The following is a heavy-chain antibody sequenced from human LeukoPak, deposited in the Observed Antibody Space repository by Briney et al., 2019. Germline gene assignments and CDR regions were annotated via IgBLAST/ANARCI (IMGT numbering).Heavy chain of an antibody. J-gene: IGHJ3*02. CDR3: AGQGTIFGVVIIRITDAFDI. CDR2: IYYSGST. CDR1: GGSISSSSYS. Sequence: SETLSLTCTVSGGSISSSSYSWGWIRQPPGKGLEWIGSIYYSGSTYYNPSLKSRVTISVDTSKNQFSLKLSSVTAADTAVYYCAGQGTIFGVVIIRITDAFDIWGQGTMVTVSS. D-gene: IGHD3-3*01. V-gene: IGHV4-39*01.